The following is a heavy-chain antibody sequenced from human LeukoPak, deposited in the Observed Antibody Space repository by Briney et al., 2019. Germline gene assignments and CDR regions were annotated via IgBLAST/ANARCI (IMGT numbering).Heavy chain of an antibody. CDR1: GGSFSGYY. CDR3: AREGTVTTSGYYYYYMDV. V-gene: IGHV4-34*01. Sequence: SETLSLTCAVYGGSFSGYYWSWIRQPPGKGLEWIGEINHSGSTNYNPSLKSRVTISVDTSKNQFSLKLSSVTAADTAVYYCAREGTVTTSGYYYYYMDVWGKGTTVTVSS. CDR2: INHSGST. D-gene: IGHD4-17*01. J-gene: IGHJ6*03.